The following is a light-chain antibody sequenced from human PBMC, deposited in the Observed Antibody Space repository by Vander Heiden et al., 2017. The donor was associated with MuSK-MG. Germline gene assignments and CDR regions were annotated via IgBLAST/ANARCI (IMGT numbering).Light chain of an antibody. CDR3: QQRTHGHARIT. J-gene: IGKJ3*01. V-gene: IGKV3-11*01. Sequence: DIVLTQSPATLSLSPGDRAALSCRASQSVSTSLAWYQHKPGQAPRLLIYDASNRATGVKARFSGSGYGTDFTLTISSREPEDFAVYYCQQRTHGHARITFGHGTKVDIK. CDR1: QSVSTS. CDR2: DAS.